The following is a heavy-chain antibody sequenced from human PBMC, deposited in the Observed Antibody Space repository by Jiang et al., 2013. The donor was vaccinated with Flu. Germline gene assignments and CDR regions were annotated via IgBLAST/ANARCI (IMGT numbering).Heavy chain of an antibody. CDR2: ISGSGGST. D-gene: IGHD6-19*01. CDR3: AKDLGVSVAGTIRDY. Sequence: SYAMSWVRQAPGKGLEWVSAISGSGGSTYYADSVKGRFTISRDNSKNTLYLQMNSLRAEDTAVYYCAKDLGVSVAGTIRDYWGQGTLVTVSS. CDR1: SYA. J-gene: IGHJ4*02. V-gene: IGHV3-23*01.